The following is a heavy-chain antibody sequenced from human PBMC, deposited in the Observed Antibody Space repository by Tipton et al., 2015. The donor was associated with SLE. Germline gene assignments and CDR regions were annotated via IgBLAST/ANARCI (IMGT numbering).Heavy chain of an antibody. CDR1: GFTFSNYG. D-gene: IGHD1-14*01. CDR3: AKEPDDGFDI. CDR2: ISYDGSNK. J-gene: IGHJ3*02. V-gene: IGHV3-30*18. Sequence: SLRLSCAASGFTFSNYGMHWVRQAPVKGLEWVAVISYDGSNKYYADSVKGRFTISRDNSKNTVYLQMKSLRAEDTAVYYCAKEPDDGFDIWGQGTMVTVSS.